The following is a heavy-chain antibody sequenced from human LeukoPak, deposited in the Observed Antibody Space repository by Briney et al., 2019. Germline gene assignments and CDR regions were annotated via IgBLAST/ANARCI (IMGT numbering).Heavy chain of an antibody. CDR2: ISNSVGTT. CDR1: GFIFSDHY. D-gene: IGHD6-19*01. V-gene: IGHV3-23*01. Sequence: GGSLRLSCAASGFIFSDHYMDWVRQAPGKGLEWVSTISNSVGTTYYADSVKGRFTISRDNSRNTLYLQVNSLRAEDTALYYCARALYGSGWCQDYWGQGTLVTVSS. J-gene: IGHJ4*02. CDR3: ARALYGSGWCQDY.